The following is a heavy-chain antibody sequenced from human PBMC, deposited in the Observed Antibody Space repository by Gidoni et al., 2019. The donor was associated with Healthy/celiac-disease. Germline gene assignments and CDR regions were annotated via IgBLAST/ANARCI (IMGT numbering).Heavy chain of an antibody. Sequence: QVQLQQWGAGLLKPSETLSLTCAVYGGSFSGYYWSWIRQPPGKGLEWIGEINHSGSTNYNPSLKSRVTISVDTAKNQFSLKLSSVTAADTAVYYCARASIAADPSLSYYYYGMDVWGQGTTVTVSS. CDR3: ARASIAADPSLSYYYYGMDV. D-gene: IGHD6-6*01. CDR1: GGSFSGYY. V-gene: IGHV4-34*01. CDR2: INHSGST. J-gene: IGHJ6*02.